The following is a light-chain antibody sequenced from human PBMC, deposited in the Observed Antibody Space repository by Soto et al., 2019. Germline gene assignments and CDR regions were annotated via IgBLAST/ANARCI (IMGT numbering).Light chain of an antibody. J-gene: IGKJ1*01. Sequence: IQMTQSPSTLSASVGDTVTITCRASQTLSVSLAWYRQKPGKAPNLLIYDASTLQEGVPSRFSGSGSGTEFTLTVTRLQPDDFASYFCQQYDKYSTFGHGTKVDVK. CDR1: QTLSVS. CDR2: DAS. CDR3: QQYDKYST. V-gene: IGKV1-5*01.